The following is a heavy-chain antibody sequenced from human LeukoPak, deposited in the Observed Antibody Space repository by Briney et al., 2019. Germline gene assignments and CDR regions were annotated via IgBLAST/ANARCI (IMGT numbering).Heavy chain of an antibody. J-gene: IGHJ2*01. CDR3: AKESWGSGWYFDL. D-gene: IGHD7-27*01. Sequence: GGSLRLSCAASGXSFSSYGMHWVRQAPGKGQEWVAVISYDGNNKYYADSVKGRFTISRDNSKNTLYLQMNSLRAEDTAVYYCAKESWGSGWYFDLWGRGILVTVSS. V-gene: IGHV3-30*18. CDR2: ISYDGNNK. CDR1: GXSFSSYG.